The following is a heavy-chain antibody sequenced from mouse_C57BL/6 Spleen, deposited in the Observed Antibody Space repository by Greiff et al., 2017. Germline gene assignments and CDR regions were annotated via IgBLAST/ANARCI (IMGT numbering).Heavy chain of an antibody. CDR2: ISSGSSTI. V-gene: IGHV5-17*01. Sequence: EVKLMESGGGLVKPGGSLKLSCAASGFTFSDYGMHWVRQAPEKGLEWVAYISSGSSTIYYADTVKGRFTISRDNAKNTLFLQMTSLRSEDTATXYCARRGITTVDYWGQGTTLTVSS. CDR1: GFTFSDYG. J-gene: IGHJ2*01. CDR3: ARRGITTVDY. D-gene: IGHD1-1*01.